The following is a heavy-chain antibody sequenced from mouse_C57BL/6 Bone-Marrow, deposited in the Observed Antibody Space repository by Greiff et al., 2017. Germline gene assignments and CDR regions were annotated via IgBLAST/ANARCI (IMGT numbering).Heavy chain of an antibody. CDR1: GYTFTDYY. CDR2: INPYNGGT. V-gene: IGHV1-19*01. Sequence: VQLKESGPVLVKPGASVKMSCKASGYTFTDYYMNWVKQSHGKSLEWIGVINPYNGGTSYNQKFKGKATLTVDKSSSTASMELNSLTSEDSAVYYCATSDYYAMDYRGQGASVTVSS. J-gene: IGHJ4*01. CDR3: ATSDYYAMDY. D-gene: IGHD2-10*02.